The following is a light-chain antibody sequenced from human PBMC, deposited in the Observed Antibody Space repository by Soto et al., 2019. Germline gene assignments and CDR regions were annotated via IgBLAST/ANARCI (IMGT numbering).Light chain of an antibody. CDR3: CSYAGSYTRV. CDR1: SSDVGGYNY. CDR2: DVG. J-gene: IGLJ1*01. Sequence: QSALTPPRSVSGSPGQSVTMSCTGTSSDVGGYNYVSWYQQHPGKAPKLMIYDVGKRPSGVPDRFSGSKSDNTASLTISGLQAEDEADYYRCSYAGSYTRVFGTGSKVTVL. V-gene: IGLV2-11*01.